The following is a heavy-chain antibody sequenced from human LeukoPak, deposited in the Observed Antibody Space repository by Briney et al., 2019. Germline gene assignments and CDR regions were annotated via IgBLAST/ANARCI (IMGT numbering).Heavy chain of an antibody. CDR2: ISYDGSNK. CDR1: GFTFSSYA. D-gene: IGHD6-19*01. V-gene: IGHV3-30-3*01. CDR3: ARVGSISSSGWFDYFDY. Sequence: GGSLRLSCTASGFTFSSYAMHWVRQAPGKGLEWVAVISYDGSNKYYADSVKGRFTISRDNSKNTLYLQMNSLRAEDTAVYYCARVGSISSSGWFDYFDYWGQGTLVTVSS. J-gene: IGHJ4*02.